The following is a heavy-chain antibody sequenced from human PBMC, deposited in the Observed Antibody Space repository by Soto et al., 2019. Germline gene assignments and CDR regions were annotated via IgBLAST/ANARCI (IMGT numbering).Heavy chain of an antibody. CDR1: GGTFSSYT. D-gene: IGHD1-26*01. Sequence: QVQLVQSGAEVKKPGSSVKVSCKASGGTFSSYTISWVRQAPGQGLEWMGRIIPNLGIANYAQKFQGRVTITADKSTSTAYMELSSLRSEDTAVYYCARVGGYTVAYDAFDIWGQGTMVTVSS. CDR3: ARVGGYTVAYDAFDI. J-gene: IGHJ3*02. V-gene: IGHV1-69*02. CDR2: IIPNLGIA.